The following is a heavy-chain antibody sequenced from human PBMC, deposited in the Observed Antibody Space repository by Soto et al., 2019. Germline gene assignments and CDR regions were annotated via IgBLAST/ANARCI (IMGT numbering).Heavy chain of an antibody. CDR3: ARHCSGGSCYSAYYYGMDV. CDR1: GGSISSSSYY. D-gene: IGHD2-15*01. J-gene: IGHJ6*02. Sequence: PSETLSLTCTVSGGSISSSSYYWGWIRQPPGKGLEWIGSIYYSGSTYYNPSLKSRVTISVDTSKNQFSLKLSSVTAADTAVYYCARHCSGGSCYSAYYYGMDVWGQGTTVTSP. CDR2: IYYSGST. V-gene: IGHV4-39*01.